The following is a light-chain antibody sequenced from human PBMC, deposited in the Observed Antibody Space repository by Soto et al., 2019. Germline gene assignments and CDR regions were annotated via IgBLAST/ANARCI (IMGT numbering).Light chain of an antibody. CDR3: QSYDRSLTASV. CDR2: GKT. J-gene: IGLJ2*01. Sequence: QSVLTQPPSVSGAPGQRVTISCTGSSSNIGAGYDVHWYQQLPGTAPKLLIYGKTNRPSGVPDRFSGSKSGTSASLAITGLQADDDADYYCQSYDRSLTASVFGGGTKLTVL. V-gene: IGLV1-40*01. CDR1: SSNIGAGYD.